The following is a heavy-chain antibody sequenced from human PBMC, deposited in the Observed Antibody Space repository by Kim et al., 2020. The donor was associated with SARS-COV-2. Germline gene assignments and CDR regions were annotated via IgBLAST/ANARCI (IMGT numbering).Heavy chain of an antibody. CDR3: ARGFFRDGFDV. V-gene: IGHV3-74*01. J-gene: IGHJ6*02. CDR1: GFTFNNYW. CDR2: ISSDGGNT. Sequence: GGSLRLSCAVSGFTFNNYWINWVRQAPGKGLVWVSRISSDGGNTNYADSVKGRFTMSRDNAENTLYLQMNSLRAEDTAVYYCARGFFRDGFDVWGQGTTVTVSS. D-gene: IGHD3-10*01.